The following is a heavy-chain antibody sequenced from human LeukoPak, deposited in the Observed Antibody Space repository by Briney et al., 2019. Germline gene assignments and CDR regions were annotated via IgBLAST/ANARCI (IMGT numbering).Heavy chain of an antibody. Sequence: PGGSLRLSCAASGFTFSSYAMSGVRQAPGKGLEWVSAISGSGGSTYYADSVKGRFTISRDNSKNTLYLQMNSLRAEDTAVYHCAKDLEWELLQDYWGQGTLVTVSS. CDR1: GFTFSSYA. J-gene: IGHJ4*02. CDR3: AKDLEWELLQDY. D-gene: IGHD1-26*01. CDR2: ISGSGGST. V-gene: IGHV3-23*01.